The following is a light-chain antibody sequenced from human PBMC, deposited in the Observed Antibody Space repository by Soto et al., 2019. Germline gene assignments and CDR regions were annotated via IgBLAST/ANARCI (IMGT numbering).Light chain of an antibody. J-gene: IGKJ1*01. CDR1: QSISTW. CDR3: QQYNSYGT. Sequence: DIQMTQSPSTLSASVGERVTITCRASQSISTWLAWYQQKPGKAPKLLIYKASSLESGVPSRFSGSGSGTEFTLTISSLQPGDFATYYCQQYNSYGTFGQGTRVEIK. CDR2: KAS. V-gene: IGKV1-5*03.